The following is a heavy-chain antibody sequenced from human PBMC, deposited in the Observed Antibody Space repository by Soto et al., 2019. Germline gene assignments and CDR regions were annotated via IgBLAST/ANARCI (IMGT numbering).Heavy chain of an antibody. V-gene: IGHV1-69*01. CDR1: GGTFSSHS. CDR2: IITLFGTA. J-gene: IGHJ4*02. Sequence: VQLMQCGAEVKQPGSSVKVSCKASGGTFSSHSINWVRQAPGQGLEWMGGIITLFGTANYAQNFQGRVTLTADQSTSTDYMELNSLTSDDTAVYYCAREVGYGNFSAALLDWGQGTLVTVSS. CDR3: AREVGYGNFSAALLD. D-gene: IGHD4-17*01.